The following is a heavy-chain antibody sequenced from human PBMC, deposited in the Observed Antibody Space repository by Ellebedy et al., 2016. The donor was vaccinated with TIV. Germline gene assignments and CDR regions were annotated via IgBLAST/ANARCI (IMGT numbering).Heavy chain of an antibody. Sequence: LSLTCAASGFTFSSYWMSWVRQAPGKGLEWVANIKQDGSEKYYADSVKGRFTISRDNSKNTLYLQMSSLRGEDTAVYHCAKDFISQARRYNYFDPWGQGTLVTVSS. CDR3: AKDFISQARRYNYFDP. D-gene: IGHD3-16*02. CDR2: IKQDGSEK. V-gene: IGHV3-7*01. CDR1: GFTFSSYW. J-gene: IGHJ5*01.